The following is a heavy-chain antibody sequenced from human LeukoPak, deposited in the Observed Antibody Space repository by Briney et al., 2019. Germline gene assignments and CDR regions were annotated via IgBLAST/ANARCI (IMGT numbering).Heavy chain of an antibody. D-gene: IGHD2-15*01. CDR3: ARAPHTGGGPRRLDY. CDR1: GYTFTSYY. Sequence: GASVTVSFKASGYTFTSYYMHWVRQAPGQGLEWMGMINPSGGSTSYAQKFQCRVTMTRDTSTSTVYMELSSLRSEDTAVYYCARAPHTGGGPRRLDYWGQGTLVTVSS. CDR2: INPSGGST. V-gene: IGHV1-46*01. J-gene: IGHJ4*02.